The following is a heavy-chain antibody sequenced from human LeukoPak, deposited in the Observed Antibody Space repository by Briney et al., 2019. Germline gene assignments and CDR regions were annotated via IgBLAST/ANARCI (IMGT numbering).Heavy chain of an antibody. CDR3: ARVGSSYNYYYMDV. CDR1: GYTFTSYG. D-gene: IGHD3-10*01. CDR2: ISAYNGNT. J-gene: IGHJ6*03. Sequence: GASVKVSCKASGYTFTSYGISWVRQAPGQGLEWMGWISAYNGNTNYAQKLRGRVTMTTDTSTSTAYMELRSLRSDDTAVYYCARVGSSYNYYYMDVWGKGTTVTVSS. V-gene: IGHV1-18*01.